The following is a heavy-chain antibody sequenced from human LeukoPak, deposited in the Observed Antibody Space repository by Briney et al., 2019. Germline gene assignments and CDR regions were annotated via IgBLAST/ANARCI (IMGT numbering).Heavy chain of an antibody. Sequence: GGSLRLSCAASGFTFSSYSMNWVRQAPGERLEWVSSISSSSSYIYYADSVKGRFTISRDDAKNSLFLQMNSLRAEDTALYYCARDSRAYYYYGMDVWGQGTTVTVSS. J-gene: IGHJ6*02. V-gene: IGHV3-21*04. CDR3: ARDSRAYYYYGMDV. D-gene: IGHD2/OR15-2a*01. CDR1: GFTFSSYS. CDR2: ISSSSSYI.